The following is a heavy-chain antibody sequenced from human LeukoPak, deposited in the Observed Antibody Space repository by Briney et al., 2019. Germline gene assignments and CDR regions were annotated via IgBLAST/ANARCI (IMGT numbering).Heavy chain of an antibody. Sequence: GGSLRLSCAASGFTFDDYGMSWVRQAPGKGLEWVSGINWNGGSTGYADSVRGRFTISRDNAKNSLYLQMNSLRAEDTALYYCARDALYYDSSGYYSPNAFDIWGQGTMVTVSS. J-gene: IGHJ3*02. V-gene: IGHV3-20*04. CDR1: GFTFDDYG. D-gene: IGHD3-22*01. CDR2: INWNGGST. CDR3: ARDALYYDSSGYYSPNAFDI.